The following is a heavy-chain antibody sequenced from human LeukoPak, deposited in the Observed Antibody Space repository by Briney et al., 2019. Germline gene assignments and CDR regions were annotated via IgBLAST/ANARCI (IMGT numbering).Heavy chain of an antibody. CDR1: GFTFGDYA. CDR2: IRSKAYGGTT. CDR3: TRYQVGATDY. J-gene: IGHJ4*02. V-gene: IGHV3-49*04. D-gene: IGHD1-26*01. Sequence: GGYLRLYCTASGFTFGDYAMSWVRQAPGKGLEWVGFIRSKAYGGTTEYAASVKGRFTISRDDSKSIAYLQMNSVKTEDTAVYYCTRYQVGATDYWGQGTLVTVSS.